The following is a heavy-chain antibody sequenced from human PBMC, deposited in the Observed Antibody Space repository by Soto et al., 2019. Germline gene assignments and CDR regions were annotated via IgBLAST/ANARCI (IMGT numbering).Heavy chain of an antibody. D-gene: IGHD4-17*01. CDR1: GDSINNGDCY. Sequence: QVQLQESGPGLVKPSQTLSLTCTVSGDSINNGDCYWSWLRQLPGKGLEWIGYLYYSGTKYYNPSLKSRVSMSVDTSKNQFSLNLTSVTAADTAVYYCAREKEDDSGDYNAFDIWGQGTVVTVSS. J-gene: IGHJ3*02. CDR3: AREKEDDSGDYNAFDI. CDR2: LYYSGTK. V-gene: IGHV4-31*03.